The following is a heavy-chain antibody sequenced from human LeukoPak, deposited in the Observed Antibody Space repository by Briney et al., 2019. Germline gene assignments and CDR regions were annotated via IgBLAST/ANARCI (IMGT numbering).Heavy chain of an antibody. D-gene: IGHD4-17*01. J-gene: IGHJ5*02. CDR3: AREEPDGDYVEDNWFDP. V-gene: IGHV3-69-1*01. CDR2: ITSGNTI. CDR1: GFIFSDYY. Sequence: PGGSLRLSCAASGFIFSDYYMSWIRQAPGKGLEWVSYITSGNTIYYADSVKGRFTISRDNAKNSLYLQMNSLRAEDTAVYYCAREEPDGDYVEDNWFDPWGQGTLVTVSS.